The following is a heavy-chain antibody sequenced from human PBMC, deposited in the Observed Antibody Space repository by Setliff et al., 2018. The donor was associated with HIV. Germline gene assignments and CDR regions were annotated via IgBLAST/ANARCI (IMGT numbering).Heavy chain of an antibody. CDR2: IYPGDSDT. D-gene: IGHD3-10*01. Sequence: PGESLKISCKGSGYSFTNYWIAWLRQMPGKGLEWTGIIYPGDSDTRYSPSFQGQVTISADKSISTAYLQWSSLKASDTAMYYCARHGQYGSGSYYNRPFDFWGQGTLVTVSS. CDR1: GYSFTNYW. V-gene: IGHV5-51*01. J-gene: IGHJ4*02. CDR3: ARHGQYGSGSYYNRPFDF.